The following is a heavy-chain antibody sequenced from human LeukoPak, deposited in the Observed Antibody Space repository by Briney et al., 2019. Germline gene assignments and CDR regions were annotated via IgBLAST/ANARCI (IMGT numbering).Heavy chain of an antibody. V-gene: IGHV4-39*07. CDR1: GGSISSSSYN. CDR2: IYYSGST. CDR3: ASLAASGRYYFDY. J-gene: IGHJ4*02. D-gene: IGHD6-13*01. Sequence: SETLSLTCTVSGGSISSSSYNWGWVRQPPGKWLEWIGSIYYSGSTYYNPSLKSRVTISVDTSKNQFSLKLSSVTAADTAVYYCASLAASGRYYFDYWGQGTLVTVSS.